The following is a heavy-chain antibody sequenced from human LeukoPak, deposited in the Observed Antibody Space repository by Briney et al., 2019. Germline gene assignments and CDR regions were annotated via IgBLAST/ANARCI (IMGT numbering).Heavy chain of an antibody. D-gene: IGHD3-10*01. CDR2: ISGSGGST. CDR3: AKEQAPWFGEFPDY. CDR1: GFTFSSYA. J-gene: IGHJ4*01. V-gene: IGHV3-23*01. Sequence: GGSLRLSCAASGFTFSSYAMSWVRQAPGKGLEWDSAISGSGGSTYYADSVKGRFTISRDNSKNTLYLQMNSLRAEDTAVYYCAKEQAPWFGEFPDYWGQGTLVTVSS.